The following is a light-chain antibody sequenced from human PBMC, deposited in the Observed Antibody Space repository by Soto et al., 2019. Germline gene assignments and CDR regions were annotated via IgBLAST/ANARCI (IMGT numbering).Light chain of an antibody. CDR2: AAS. V-gene: IGKV1-6*01. J-gene: IGKJ1*01. CDR3: LPNYNSPPT. Sequence: AIQMTQSPSSLSASVGDRVTITCRASQGIRNELGWYQQKPGKAPKLLIYAASSLQSGVPSRFSGSGSGTDFPLTISRLQPEDFATYYCLPNYNSPPTFGQGTKVEIK. CDR1: QGIRNE.